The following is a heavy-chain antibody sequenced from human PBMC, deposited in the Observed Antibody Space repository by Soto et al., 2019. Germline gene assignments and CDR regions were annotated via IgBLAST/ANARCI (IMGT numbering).Heavy chain of an antibody. V-gene: IGHV1-3*01. J-gene: IGHJ4*02. D-gene: IGHD2-15*01. CDR2: IHAGNGET. CDR3: ARPGLDAAFDF. Sequence: ASVKVSCKASGYSFSAYAVHWVRQAPGQRLEWMGWIHAGNGETKYSQNFQGRVTISRDKSATTAYMALSTLTSEDTAVYYCARPGLDAAFDFWGKGTLVTVAS. CDR1: GYSFSAYA.